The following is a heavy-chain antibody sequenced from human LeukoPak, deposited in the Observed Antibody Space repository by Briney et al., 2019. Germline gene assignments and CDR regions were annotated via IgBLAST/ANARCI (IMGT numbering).Heavy chain of an antibody. CDR1: GFTFSTCA. Sequence: GGSLRLSCAASGFTFSTCAMGWVGQAPGKGLGWVSAISGSGGSTFYADSVKGRFTISRDNSKNTVYLQMSGPRAEDTALYYCAKAHCSPTSCSRIDYWGQGTLVTVSS. CDR2: ISGSGGST. J-gene: IGHJ4*02. D-gene: IGHD2-2*01. CDR3: AKAHCSPTSCSRIDY. V-gene: IGHV3-23*01.